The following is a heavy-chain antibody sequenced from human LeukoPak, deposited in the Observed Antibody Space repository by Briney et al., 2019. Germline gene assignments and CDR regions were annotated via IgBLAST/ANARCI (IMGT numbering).Heavy chain of an antibody. CDR1: GFTFSSYE. CDR2: ISTSSSYI. J-gene: IGHJ6*03. D-gene: IGHD2/OR15-2a*01. Sequence: GGSLRLSCAASGFTFSSYEMNWVRQAPGKGLEWVSYISTSSSYIYYADSVKGRFTISRDNAKNSLYLEMNSLRAEDTAVYYCAKDGSMPWGYYMDVWGKGTTVTISS. V-gene: IGHV3-21*05. CDR3: AKDGSMPWGYYMDV.